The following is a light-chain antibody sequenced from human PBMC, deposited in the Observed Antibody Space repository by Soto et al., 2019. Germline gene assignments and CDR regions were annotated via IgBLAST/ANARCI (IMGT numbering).Light chain of an antibody. J-gene: IGLJ2*01. CDR3: SSYTSSSLGV. CDR2: EVS. CDR1: GSDIGGYKY. V-gene: IGLV2-14*01. Sequence: QSALTRPASVSGSPGQTITISCTGTGSDIGGYKYVSWYQQHPGKAPKLMIYEVSNRPSGVSNRFSGSKSGNTASLTISGLQAEDEADYYCSSYTSSSLGVFGGGTKLTVL.